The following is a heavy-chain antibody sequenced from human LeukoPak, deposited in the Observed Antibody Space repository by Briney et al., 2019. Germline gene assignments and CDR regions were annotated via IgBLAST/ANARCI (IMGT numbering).Heavy chain of an antibody. J-gene: IGHJ4*02. Sequence: SGTLSLTCTVSGASISPYYWSWIRQPAGKGLEWVGRIYDSGYTNYNPSLESGVTMSLDTSKNEFSLTLSSVTAADTALYYCGRGNNSPWDYWGQGILVTVSS. CDR1: GASISPYY. CDR2: IYDSGYT. CDR3: GRGNNSPWDY. D-gene: IGHD1-14*01. V-gene: IGHV4-4*07.